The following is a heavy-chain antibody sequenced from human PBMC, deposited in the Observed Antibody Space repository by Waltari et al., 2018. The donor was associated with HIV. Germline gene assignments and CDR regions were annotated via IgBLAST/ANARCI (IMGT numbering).Heavy chain of an antibody. CDR1: GYTFTSSD. D-gene: IGHD6-19*01. V-gene: IGHV1-8*01. Sequence: QVQLVQSGAEVKKPGASVKVSCKASGYTFTSSDINWVRQASGQGPEWMGCMNPNSGNPGYAQKCQGRVTMTRNTSIRTAYMELSSLKSEDTAVDYCARKGAIGSGWYAFDHWGQGTLVAGSS. J-gene: IGHJ4*02. CDR3: ARKGAIGSGWYAFDH. CDR2: MNPNSGNP.